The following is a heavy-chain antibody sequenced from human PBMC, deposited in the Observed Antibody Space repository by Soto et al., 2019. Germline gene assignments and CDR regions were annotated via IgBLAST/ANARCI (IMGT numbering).Heavy chain of an antibody. V-gene: IGHV1-69*01. J-gene: IGHJ4*02. CDR1: EGTFNSYA. Sequence: QAQVVQSGAEVRKPGASVKLSCKASEGTFNSYAIAWVRQAPGQGLEWMGGIIPYYNTLNYAQKFQDRVTITADDSTNTVYMELSSLRSDYTAVYFCASGASRWYPYCGDSWAQGTLVTVSS. CDR3: ASGASRWYPYCGDS. CDR2: IIPYYNTL. D-gene: IGHD6-13*01.